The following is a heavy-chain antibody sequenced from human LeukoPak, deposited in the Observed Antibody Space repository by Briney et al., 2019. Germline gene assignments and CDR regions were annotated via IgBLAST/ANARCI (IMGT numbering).Heavy chain of an antibody. Sequence: ASVEVSCKAPGYTFTVYYMHWVRQAPGQGLEWMGWISPNSGETSYAQKFQGRVNMTRDTSIRTVYMEVNSLRPDDTAVFYCARDGNFDYWGQGTLVTVSS. V-gene: IGHV1-2*02. J-gene: IGHJ4*02. D-gene: IGHD1-1*01. CDR2: ISPNSGET. CDR3: ARDGNFDY. CDR1: GYTFTVYY.